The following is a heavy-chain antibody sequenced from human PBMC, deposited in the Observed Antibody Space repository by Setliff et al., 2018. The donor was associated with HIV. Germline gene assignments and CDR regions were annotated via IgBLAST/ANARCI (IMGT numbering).Heavy chain of an antibody. CDR2: IYYSGST. V-gene: IGHV4-61*05. D-gene: IGHD4-17*01. J-gene: IGHJ4*02. Sequence: SETLSLTCTVSGGTINRSGYYWGWIRQPPGKGLEWIGYIYYSGSTKYNPSLKRRVTISIDKSRKYSSLKLPSVTAADTAMYFCTKGRLGQADYWGQGNLVTVS. CDR1: GGTINRSGYY. CDR3: TKGRLGQADY.